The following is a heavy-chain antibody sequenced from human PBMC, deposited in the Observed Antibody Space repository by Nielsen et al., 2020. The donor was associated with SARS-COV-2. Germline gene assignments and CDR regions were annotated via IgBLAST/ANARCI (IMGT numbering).Heavy chain of an antibody. V-gene: IGHV3-23*01. CDR1: GFTFSTYA. D-gene: IGHD3-16*01. CDR3: AKDRFPDGLWDIDY. CDR2: IVGRADEK. Sequence: GESLKISCGASGFTFSTYAMNWVRQAPGKGLEWVSNIVGRADEKVYIDSVKGRLTISRDNSKNTVYLQMNSLRVEDTAVYYCAKDRFPDGLWDIDYWGQGTLVTVSS. J-gene: IGHJ4*02.